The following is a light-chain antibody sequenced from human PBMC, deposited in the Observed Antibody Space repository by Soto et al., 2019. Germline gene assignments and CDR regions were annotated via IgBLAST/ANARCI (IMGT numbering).Light chain of an antibody. CDR3: TAYTITGV. J-gene: IGLJ1*01. Sequence: QSALTQPASVSGSRGQSITISCTGTSSDIGAYNYVSWYQQHPGKAPRLMIFEVSNRPSGVSNRFSGSKSGNTASLTISGLQAEDEADYYCTAYTITGVFGTGTKLTVL. V-gene: IGLV2-14*01. CDR1: SSDIGAYNY. CDR2: EVS.